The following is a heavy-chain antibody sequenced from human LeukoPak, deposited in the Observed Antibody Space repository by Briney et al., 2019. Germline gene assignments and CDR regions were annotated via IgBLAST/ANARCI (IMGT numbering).Heavy chain of an antibody. CDR2: INHSGST. CDR1: GGSFSGYY. D-gene: IGHD1-26*01. CDR3: ARGGGTVDY. J-gene: IGHJ4*02. V-gene: IGHV4-34*01. Sequence: SETLSLTCAVYGGSFSGYYWSWIRQPPGKGLEWIGEINHSGSTNYNPSLKSRVTISVDTSKNQFSLKLSSVTAADTAVYYCARGGGTVDYWGQGTLVTVSS.